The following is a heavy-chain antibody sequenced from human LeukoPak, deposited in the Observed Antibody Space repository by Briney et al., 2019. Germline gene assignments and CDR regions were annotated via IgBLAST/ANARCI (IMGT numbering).Heavy chain of an antibody. V-gene: IGHV3-30*04. Sequence: GGSLRLSCAASGFILSSYDMHWVRQPPGKGLEWLAVISREGSIKYHADSVGGRFTISRDNSHNTLYLQMNSLRAEDTAVYYCARHFTTGSIDHWGQGNLVTVSS. CDR3: ARHFTTGSIDH. CDR1: GFILSSYD. CDR2: ISREGSIK. D-gene: IGHD3-9*01. J-gene: IGHJ4*02.